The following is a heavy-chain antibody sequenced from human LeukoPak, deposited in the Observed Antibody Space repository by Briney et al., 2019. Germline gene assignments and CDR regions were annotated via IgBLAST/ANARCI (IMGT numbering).Heavy chain of an antibody. D-gene: IGHD4-23*01. CDR3: ARARIRWAYDSTPLDY. Sequence: GGSLRLSCAASGFTFRSYGMNWVRQAPGKGLEWVAVIWYDGSNKYYADSVKGRFTISRDKSKNTLHLQMNSLRAEDTAVFYCARARIRWAYDSTPLDYWGQGTLVTVSS. J-gene: IGHJ4*02. CDR2: IWYDGSNK. V-gene: IGHV3-33*01. CDR1: GFTFRSYG.